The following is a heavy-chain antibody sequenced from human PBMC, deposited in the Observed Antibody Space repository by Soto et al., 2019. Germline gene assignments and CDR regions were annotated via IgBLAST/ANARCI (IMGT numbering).Heavy chain of an antibody. CDR2: MNPDTGNT. CDR1: GYTFTGYD. J-gene: IGHJ4*02. Sequence: QVQLVQSGAEVKKPGASVKVSCKASGYTFTGYDINWVRQATGQGLEWMGWMNPDTGNTVYAQKFLGRVTMTRETSISTAYMELSSLRSEDTAVYYCARGEWVGTVWGQGTLVTVSS. CDR3: ARGEWVGTV. V-gene: IGHV1-8*01. D-gene: IGHD6-19*01.